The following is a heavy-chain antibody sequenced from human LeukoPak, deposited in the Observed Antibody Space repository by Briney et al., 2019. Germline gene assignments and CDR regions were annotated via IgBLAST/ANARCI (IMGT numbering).Heavy chain of an antibody. CDR2: IKSKADGETI. CDR3: STLTSRGLPDS. CDR1: GFTFTNAW. V-gene: IGHV3-15*07. J-gene: IGHJ4*02. D-gene: IGHD1-20*01. Sequence: GGSLRLSCAAPGFTFTNAWMNWVRQAPGKGLEWVGRIKSKADGETIDYAAPVKGRFTFSRDDSKNMLYLQMNSLKSEDTAVYYCSTLTSRGLPDSWGQGTLVTVSS.